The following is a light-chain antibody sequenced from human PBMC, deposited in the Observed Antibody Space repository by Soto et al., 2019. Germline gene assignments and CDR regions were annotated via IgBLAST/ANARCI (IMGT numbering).Light chain of an antibody. Sequence: DIQMTQSPSSLSASVGDRVTITCRASQGISSYLTWYQQRPGKAPKLLIYAAYNLQSGVPSRFSGSGSGADFTLTISSLQPEDFATYYCQQSYDMPWTFGQGTKV. V-gene: IGKV1-39*01. J-gene: IGKJ1*01. CDR1: QGISSY. CDR2: AAY. CDR3: QQSYDMPWT.